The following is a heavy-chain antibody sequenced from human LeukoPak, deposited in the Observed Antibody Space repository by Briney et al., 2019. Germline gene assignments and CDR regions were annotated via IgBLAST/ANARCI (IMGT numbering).Heavy chain of an antibody. V-gene: IGHV3-74*01. CDR3: AESRWLGY. D-gene: IGHD6-19*01. J-gene: IGHJ4*02. CDR1: GFRLRSYW. CDR2: INSDGNRT. Sequence: GGSLRLSCVVSGFRLRSYWMHWVRQGPGKGLVWVAGINSDGNRTIYADSVKGRITVSRDNAKNSLYLQMNSLRAEDTAVYYCAESRWLGYWGQGTLVTVSS.